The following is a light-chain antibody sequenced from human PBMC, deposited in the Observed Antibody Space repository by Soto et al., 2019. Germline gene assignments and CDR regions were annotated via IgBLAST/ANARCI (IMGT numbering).Light chain of an antibody. CDR1: QTISSW. V-gene: IGKV1-5*03. CDR3: QHYTSYSEA. Sequence: DIQMTQSPSTLSGSVGDRVTITCRASQTISSWLAWYQQKPGKAPKLLIYKAPTLKSRVPSRFSGSGSGTEFTLSISSLQPDDFATYYCQHYTSYSEAFGQGTTVQLK. CDR2: KAP. J-gene: IGKJ1*01.